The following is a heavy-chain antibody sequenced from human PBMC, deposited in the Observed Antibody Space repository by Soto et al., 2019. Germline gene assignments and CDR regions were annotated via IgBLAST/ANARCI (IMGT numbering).Heavy chain of an antibody. Sequence: QVQLVQSGAEVKKPGNSVRISCKTSGYTFTTYDINWVRQAAGQGLEWMGWMNPKSGYTGSARKFQGRVILTSDNSVRTADMELSSLRYDDTAGYYCARVVGSVGHWGQGALVTVSS. V-gene: IGHV1-8*01. CDR2: MNPKSGYT. CDR1: GYTFTTYD. D-gene: IGHD1-26*01. CDR3: ARVVGSVGH. J-gene: IGHJ4*02.